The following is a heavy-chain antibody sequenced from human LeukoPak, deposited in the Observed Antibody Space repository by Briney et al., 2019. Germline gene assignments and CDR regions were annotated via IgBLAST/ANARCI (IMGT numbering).Heavy chain of an antibody. CDR2: INHGGST. Sequence: SETLSLTCAVYGGSFSGYYWSWIRQPPGKGLEWIGEINHGGSTNYNPSLKSRVTISVDTSKNQFSLKLSSVTAADTAVYYCARYGSERGYFDYWGQGTLVTVSS. V-gene: IGHV4-34*01. CDR3: ARYGSERGYFDY. D-gene: IGHD1-26*01. J-gene: IGHJ4*02. CDR1: GGSFSGYY.